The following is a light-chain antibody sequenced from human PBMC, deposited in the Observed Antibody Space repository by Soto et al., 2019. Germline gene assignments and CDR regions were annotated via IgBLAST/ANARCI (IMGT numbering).Light chain of an antibody. CDR2: AAS. J-gene: IGKJ1*01. CDR1: QSVSSSY. V-gene: IGKV3-20*01. Sequence: EIVLTQSPGTLSLSPGERATLSCRASQSVSSSYLAWYQQKPGQAPRLLNYAASSRATGIPDRFSCSRSGTDFALTISRLAPEDFAVYDCLHYGSCSTCGRGTNVVIK. CDR3: LHYGSCST.